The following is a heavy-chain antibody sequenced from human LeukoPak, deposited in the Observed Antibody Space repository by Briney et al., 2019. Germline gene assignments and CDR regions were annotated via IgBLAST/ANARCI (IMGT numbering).Heavy chain of an antibody. CDR1: GGTFSSNA. CDR3: ARDQNSRGGHSYYYYYMDV. V-gene: IGHV1-69*05. J-gene: IGHJ6*03. CDR2: IIPIFGTA. D-gene: IGHD4-23*01. Sequence: SVKVSCKASGGTFSSNAISWVRQAPGQGLEWMGGIIPIFGTANYAQKLQGRVTMTTDTSTSTAYMELRSLRSDDTAVYYCARDQNSRGGHSYYYYYMDVWGKGTTVTVSS.